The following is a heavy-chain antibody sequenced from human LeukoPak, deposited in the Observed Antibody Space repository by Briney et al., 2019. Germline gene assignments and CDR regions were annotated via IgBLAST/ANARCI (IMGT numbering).Heavy chain of an antibody. CDR2: ISGSGGST. CDR3: SKGSIAAAGPFDY. J-gene: IGHJ4*02. Sequence: GGALRLSCADSGFTFSSYGMSWVRQAPGKGLEWVSAISGSGGSTYYADSVRGRFTISRDNSKNTLYLQMNSLRAEDTAVYYCSKGSIAAAGPFDYWGQGTLVTVSS. D-gene: IGHD6-13*01. V-gene: IGHV3-23*01. CDR1: GFTFSSYG.